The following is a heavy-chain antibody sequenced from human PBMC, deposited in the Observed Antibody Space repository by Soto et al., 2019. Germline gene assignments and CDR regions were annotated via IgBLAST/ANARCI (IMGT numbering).Heavy chain of an antibody. CDR1: GGYSSSGGYC. CDR2: IYHSGST. D-gene: IGHD3-3*01. CDR3: ARADFWSGNYDY. J-gene: IGHJ4*02. V-gene: IGHV4-30-2*01. Sequence: PSESMSLTYAVSGGYSSSGGYCWSWKRKPPGKGLEWIGYIYHSGSTYYNPSLKSRVTISVDRSKNQFSLKLSSVTAADTAVYYCARADFWSGNYDYWGQRTLVTVSS.